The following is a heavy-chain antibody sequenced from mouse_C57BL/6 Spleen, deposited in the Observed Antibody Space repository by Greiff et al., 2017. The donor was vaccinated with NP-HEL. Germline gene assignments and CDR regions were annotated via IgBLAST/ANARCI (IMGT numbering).Heavy chain of an antibody. V-gene: IGHV14-3*01. D-gene: IGHD4-1*01. Sequence: VQLQQSVAELVRPGASVKLSCTASGFNIKNTYMHWVKQRPEQGLEWIGRIDPANGNTKYAPKFQGKATITADTSSNTAYLQLSSLTSEDTAVDYGAPLRRLGAMDYWGQGTSVTVSS. CDR2: IDPANGNT. CDR1: GFNIKNTY. CDR3: APLRRLGAMDY. J-gene: IGHJ4*01.